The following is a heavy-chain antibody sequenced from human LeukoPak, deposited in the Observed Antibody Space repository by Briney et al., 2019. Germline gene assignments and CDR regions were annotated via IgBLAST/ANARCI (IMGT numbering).Heavy chain of an antibody. CDR1: GLTVSSNY. J-gene: IGHJ4*02. CDR2: IYSGGST. V-gene: IGHV3-53*01. CDR3: ASSSSWYYSDY. Sequence: GGSLRLSWAASGLTVSSNYMSWVRQAPGKGLEWVSIIYSGGSTYYADSVKGRFTISRDNSKNTLYLQMSSLRAEDTAVYYCASSSSWYYSDYWGQGTLVTVSS. D-gene: IGHD6-13*01.